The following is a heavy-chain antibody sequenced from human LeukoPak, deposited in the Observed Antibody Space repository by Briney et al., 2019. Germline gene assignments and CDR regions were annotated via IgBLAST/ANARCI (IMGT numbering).Heavy chain of an antibody. CDR2: IIPIFGTA. D-gene: IGHD3-22*01. Sequence: ASVKVSCKASGGTFSSYAISWVRQAPGQGPEWMGGIIPIFGTANYAHKFQSRVTITAEESTSTAYMAPSSLRSEDTAVYYCARKSYYDSSGYDAGSFDPWGQGALVSVSS. CDR1: GGTFSSYA. V-gene: IGHV1-69*13. J-gene: IGHJ5*02. CDR3: ARKSYYDSSGYDAGSFDP.